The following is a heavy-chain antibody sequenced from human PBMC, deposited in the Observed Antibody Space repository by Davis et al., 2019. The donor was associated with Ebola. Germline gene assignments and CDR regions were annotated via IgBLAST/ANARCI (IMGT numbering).Heavy chain of an antibody. V-gene: IGHV1-18*01. Sequence: SVPVSCMASRDTFTRYGISWVRQAPGQGLEWMGWIRVYNGNTNYAQKLQGIVTMTTDTSTSTGYMELRSLRSDDTAVYYCARDRGDRFDYWGQGTLVTVSS. CDR3: ARDRGDRFDY. CDR1: RDTFTRYG. D-gene: IGHD4-17*01. J-gene: IGHJ4*02. CDR2: IRVYNGNT.